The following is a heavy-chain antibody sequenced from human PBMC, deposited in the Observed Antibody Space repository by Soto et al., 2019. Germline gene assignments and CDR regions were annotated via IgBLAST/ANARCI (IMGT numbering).Heavy chain of an antibody. CDR3: AKGRRRGYSGYDKGGAFDI. V-gene: IGHV3-23*01. CDR1: VFTFSSYA. J-gene: IGHJ3*02. D-gene: IGHD5-12*01. CDR2: ISGSGGST. Sequence: PVGSLRLSCAASVFTFSSYAMSCVRHSPGKWLEWVSAISGSGGSTYYADSVKGRFTISRDNSKNTLYLQMNSLRAEDTAVYYCAKGRRRGYSGYDKGGAFDILGQGTMVIVSS.